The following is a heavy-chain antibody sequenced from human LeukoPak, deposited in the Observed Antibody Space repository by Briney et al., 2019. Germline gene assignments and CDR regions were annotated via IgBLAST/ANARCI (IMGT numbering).Heavy chain of an antibody. CDR1: GCTFEDNG. Sequence: GGSLRLSCAASGCTFEDNGMSWVRQAPGKGLEWVSGLNWNGGSTGYADSVKGRFTISRDNARNSLYLQMNSLRTEDTALYYCATHSYYYGSGSYPHYLDYWGQGTLVTVSA. J-gene: IGHJ4*02. V-gene: IGHV3-20*04. CDR3: ATHSYYYGSGSYPHYLDY. CDR2: LNWNGGST. D-gene: IGHD3-10*01.